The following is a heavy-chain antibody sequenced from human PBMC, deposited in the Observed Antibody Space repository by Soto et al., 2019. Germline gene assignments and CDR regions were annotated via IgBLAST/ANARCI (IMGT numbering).Heavy chain of an antibody. CDR1: GYTFTSYD. CDR3: ATFLSYDFWSCYYLNFEY. J-gene: IGHJ4*02. Sequence: ASVKVSCKASGYTFTSYDINWVRQATGQGLEWMGWMNPNSGNTGYAQKFQGRVTMTRNTSISTAYMELSSLRSEDTAVYYCATFLSYDFWSCYYLNFEYSPQGTLVTVS. D-gene: IGHD3-3*01. V-gene: IGHV1-8*01. CDR2: MNPNSGNT.